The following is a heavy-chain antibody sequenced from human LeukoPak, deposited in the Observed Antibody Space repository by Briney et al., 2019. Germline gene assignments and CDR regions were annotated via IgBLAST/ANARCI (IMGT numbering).Heavy chain of an antibody. Sequence: ASVKVSCKASGYTFTGYFMNWVRQAPGQGLEWMGWINAGNGNTKYSQKFQGRVTITRDTSASTAYMELSSLRSEDTAVYYCARDQGYSGSYYEGDYWGQGTLVTVSS. CDR2: INAGNGNT. D-gene: IGHD1-26*01. CDR1: GYTFTGYF. CDR3: ARDQGYSGSYYEGDY. J-gene: IGHJ4*02. V-gene: IGHV1-3*01.